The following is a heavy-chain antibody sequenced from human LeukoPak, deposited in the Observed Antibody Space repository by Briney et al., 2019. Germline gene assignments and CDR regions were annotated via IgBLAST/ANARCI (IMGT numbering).Heavy chain of an antibody. Sequence: VASVKVSCXASGYTFTSYGISWVRQAPGQGLEWMGWISAYNGNTNYAQKLQGRVTMTTDTSTSTAYMELRSLRSDDTAVYYCARDYVGHDHGDHGESDYWGQGTLVTVSS. V-gene: IGHV1-18*01. CDR1: GYTFTSYG. CDR2: ISAYNGNT. D-gene: IGHD4-17*01. CDR3: ARDYVGHDHGDHGESDY. J-gene: IGHJ4*02.